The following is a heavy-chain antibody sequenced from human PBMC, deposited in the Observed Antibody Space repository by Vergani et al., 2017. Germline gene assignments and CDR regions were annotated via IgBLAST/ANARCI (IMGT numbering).Heavy chain of an antibody. Sequence: HMQLVQSGPEVKKPGTSVKVSCKASGFTFTSSAMQWVRQARGQRLEWIGWIVVGSGNTNYAQKFQERVTMTRDMSPSTAYMELSSLRSEDTAVYYCAASVYYYGSGFRVDVWGKGTTVTVSS. CDR1: GFTFTSSA. V-gene: IGHV1-58*02. CDR3: AASVYYYGSGFRVDV. CDR2: IVVGSGNT. D-gene: IGHD3-10*01. J-gene: IGHJ6*04.